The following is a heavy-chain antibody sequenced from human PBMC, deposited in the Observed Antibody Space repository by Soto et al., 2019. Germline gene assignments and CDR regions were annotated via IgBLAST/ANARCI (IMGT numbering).Heavy chain of an antibody. CDR3: ARDKITGLFDY. CDR1: GGSFSSYY. J-gene: IGHJ4*02. CDR2: IYYSGST. D-gene: IGHD2-8*02. V-gene: IGHV4-59*12. Sequence: SETLSLTCTVSGGSFSSYYWSWIRQPPGKGLEWIGYIYYSGSTNYNPSPKSRVTISVDTSKNQFSMKLTSVTAADTAVYYCARDKITGLFDYWGQGTLVTVSS.